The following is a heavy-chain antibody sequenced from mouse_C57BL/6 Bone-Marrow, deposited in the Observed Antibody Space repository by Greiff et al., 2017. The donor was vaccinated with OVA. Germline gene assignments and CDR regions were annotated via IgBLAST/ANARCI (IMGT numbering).Heavy chain of an antibody. Sequence: VQLQQPGAELVRPGSSVKLSCKASGYTFTSYWMHWVKQRPIQGLEWIGNIDPSDSETHYNQQFKDKATLTVDKSSSTAYMQLSSLTSEDSAVYYCARGSYYGSSYYAMDYWGQGTSVTVSS. CDR3: ARGSYYGSSYYAMDY. D-gene: IGHD1-1*01. J-gene: IGHJ4*01. V-gene: IGHV1-52*01. CDR1: GYTFTSYW. CDR2: IDPSDSET.